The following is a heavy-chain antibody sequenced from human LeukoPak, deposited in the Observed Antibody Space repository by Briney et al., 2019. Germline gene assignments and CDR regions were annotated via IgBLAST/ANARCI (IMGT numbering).Heavy chain of an antibody. Sequence: GGSLRLSCAASGFTFIASWMTWVRQAPGKGLEWVANIKPDGSDKNYMDSVKGRFTISRDNAENSLFLQMNSLRAEATALYYCARDLRSSLIAWGQGILVTVSS. CDR3: ARDLRSSLIA. CDR2: IKPDGSDK. V-gene: IGHV3-7*01. J-gene: IGHJ5*02. D-gene: IGHD2/OR15-2a*01. CDR1: GFTFIASW.